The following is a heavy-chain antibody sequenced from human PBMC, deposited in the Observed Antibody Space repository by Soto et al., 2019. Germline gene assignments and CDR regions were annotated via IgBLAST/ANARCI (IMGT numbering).Heavy chain of an antibody. CDR2: VYYTGTT. CDR3: ARRGTYYEILTGFSPSYFDY. Sequence: SETLSLTCPVAGGTISSYDLSWIRPPPGKELEWIGDVYYTGTTKYNPSLQRRVTISMDTSENQFSLRLSSVTAADTAVYYCARRGTYYEILTGFSPSYFDYWGQGSLVTVSS. V-gene: IGHV4-59*01. D-gene: IGHD3-9*01. J-gene: IGHJ4*02. CDR1: GGTISSYD.